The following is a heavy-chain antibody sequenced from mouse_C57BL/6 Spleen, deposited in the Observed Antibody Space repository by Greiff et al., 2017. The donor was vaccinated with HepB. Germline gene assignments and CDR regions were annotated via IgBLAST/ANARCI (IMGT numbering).Heavy chain of an antibody. Sequence: EVKVEESVAELVRPGASVKLSCTASGFNIKNTYMHWVKQRPEQGLEWIGRIDPANGNTKYAPKFQGKATITADTSSNTAYLQLSSLTSEDTAIYYCADPYDYDEGFAYWGQGTLVTVSA. CDR2: IDPANGNT. CDR1: GFNIKNTY. D-gene: IGHD2-4*01. CDR3: ADPYDYDEGFAY. J-gene: IGHJ3*01. V-gene: IGHV14-3*01.